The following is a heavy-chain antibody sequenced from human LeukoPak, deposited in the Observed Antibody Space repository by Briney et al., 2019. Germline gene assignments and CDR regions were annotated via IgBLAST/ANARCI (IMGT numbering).Heavy chain of an antibody. D-gene: IGHD3-10*01. J-gene: IGHJ4*02. CDR2: IYYSGST. CDR1: GGSISSYY. CDR3: ARHYGSGSYYGY. V-gene: IGHV4-59*01. Sequence: SETLSLTCTVSGGSISSYYWSWIRQPPGKGLEWIGYIYYSGSTNYNPSHKSRVTISVDTSKNQFSLKLSSVTAADTAVYYCARHYGSGSYYGYWGQGTLVTVSS.